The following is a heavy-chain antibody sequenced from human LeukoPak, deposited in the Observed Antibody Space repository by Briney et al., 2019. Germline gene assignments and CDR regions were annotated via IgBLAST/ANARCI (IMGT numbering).Heavy chain of an antibody. CDR1: GFTFSSYW. CDR3: AGGRQLGY. CDR2: IKEDGSEK. V-gene: IGHV3-7*01. D-gene: IGHD3-16*01. Sequence: GGSLRLSCGASGFTFSSYWMSWVRQAPGKGLEWVANIKEDGSEKYYVASVKGRFSISRDNAKNSLYLQMNSLRAEDTAVYYCAGGRQLGYWGQGTLVTVSS. J-gene: IGHJ4*02.